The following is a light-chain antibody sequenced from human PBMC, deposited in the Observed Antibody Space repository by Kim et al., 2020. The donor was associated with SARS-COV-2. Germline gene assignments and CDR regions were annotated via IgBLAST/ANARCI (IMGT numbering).Light chain of an antibody. Sequence: QGVTMSCTGSASNIGARFDVHWYQQVPGTAPKLLIYDNNNRPSGVPDRFSGSKSGTSASLAITGLQAEDEADYYCQSYDISLSGYVFGTGTKVTVL. CDR1: ASNIGARFD. J-gene: IGLJ1*01. CDR2: DNN. CDR3: QSYDISLSGYV. V-gene: IGLV1-40*01.